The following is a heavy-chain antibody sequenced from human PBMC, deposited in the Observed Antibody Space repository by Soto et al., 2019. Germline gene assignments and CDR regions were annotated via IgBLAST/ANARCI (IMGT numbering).Heavy chain of an antibody. J-gene: IGHJ6*03. D-gene: IGHD5-18*01. CDR2: ISVYNGNT. CDR1: GYTFNSYG. CDR3: ARSSSYSKMTYYSMDV. V-gene: IGHV1-18*01. Sequence: ASVKVSCKASGYTFNSYGISWVRQAPGQGLEWMGWISVYNGNTNYAQKLQGRVTMTTDTSTSTAYMELRSLRSDDTAVYYCARSSSYSKMTYYSMDVWGKGTTVTVSS.